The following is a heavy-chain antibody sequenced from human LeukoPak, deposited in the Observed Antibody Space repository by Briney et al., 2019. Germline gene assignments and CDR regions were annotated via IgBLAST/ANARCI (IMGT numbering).Heavy chain of an antibody. J-gene: IGHJ4*02. CDR1: GGSFSRYY. CDR2: INHSGST. Sequence: SETLSLTCAVYGGSFSRYYWSWIRQPPGKGLEWIGEINHSGSTNYNPSLKSRVTISVDTSKNQFSLKLSSVTAADTAMYYCARGSSSWPYYFDYWGQGTLVTVSS. D-gene: IGHD6-13*01. CDR3: ARGSSSWPYYFDY. V-gene: IGHV4-34*01.